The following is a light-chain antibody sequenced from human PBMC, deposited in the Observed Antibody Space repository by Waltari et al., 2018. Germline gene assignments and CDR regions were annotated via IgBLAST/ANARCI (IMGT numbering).Light chain of an antibody. Sequence: QSALTQPASVSGSPGQSITISCTGTSSDIGSYNYVSWYQQHPGKATKLIIFDVTNRPSGVSNRFSGSKSGNTASLIISGLQGEDEADYYCSSYMDTTALELFGGGTSLTVL. CDR1: SSDIGSYNY. J-gene: IGLJ2*01. V-gene: IGLV2-14*03. CDR2: DVT. CDR3: SSYMDTTALEL.